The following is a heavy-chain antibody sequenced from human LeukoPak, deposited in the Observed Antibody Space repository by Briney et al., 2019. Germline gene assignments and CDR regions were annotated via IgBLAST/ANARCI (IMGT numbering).Heavy chain of an antibody. D-gene: IGHD3-10*01. V-gene: IGHV4-34*01. J-gene: IGHJ3*02. CDR2: INHSGST. Sequence: RSETLSLSCAVYGGSFSGYYWSWIRQPPGKGLEWIGEINHSGSTNYNPSLKSRVTISVDTSKNQFSLKLSSVTAADTAVYYCARVDYGSGSLDAFDIWGQGTMVTVSS. CDR1: GGSFSGYY. CDR3: ARVDYGSGSLDAFDI.